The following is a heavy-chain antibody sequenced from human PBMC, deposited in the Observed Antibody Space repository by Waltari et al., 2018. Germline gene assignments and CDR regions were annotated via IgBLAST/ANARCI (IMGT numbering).Heavy chain of an antibody. D-gene: IGHD1-26*01. CDR2: FDPEDGET. CDR3: ATWILVSYFGAFDI. CDR1: GYTLTELS. V-gene: IGHV1-24*01. J-gene: IGHJ3*02. Sequence: QVQLVQSGAEVKKPGASVKVSCKVSGYTLTELSMHWVRQAPGKGLEWMGGFDPEDGETIYTQKCQGRVTMTEDTSTDTAYMELSSLRSEETSVYYCATWILVSYFGAFDIWGHGTMVTVSS.